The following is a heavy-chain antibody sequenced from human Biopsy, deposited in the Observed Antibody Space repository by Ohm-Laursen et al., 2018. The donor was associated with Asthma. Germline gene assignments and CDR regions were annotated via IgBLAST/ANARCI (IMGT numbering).Heavy chain of an antibody. J-gene: IGHJ4*02. CDR1: GFTLSSYA. Sequence: SLRLSCAATGFTLSSYAIHWVRQAPGKGLEWVSAITGSGGTTYYADSVRGRFTISRDNSKNTLYLQMNSLTPDDTAVYFCARDSLGISGTIYWYDWWGQGTLVTASS. V-gene: IGHV3-23*01. CDR2: ITGSGGTT. CDR3: ARDSLGISGTIYWYDW. D-gene: IGHD1-7*01.